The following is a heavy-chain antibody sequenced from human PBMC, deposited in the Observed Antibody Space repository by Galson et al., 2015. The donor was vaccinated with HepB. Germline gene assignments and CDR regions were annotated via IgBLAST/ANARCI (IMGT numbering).Heavy chain of an antibody. Sequence: DTLSLTCTVSGGSISSSSYYWGWIRQPPGKGLEWIGSIYYSGSTYYNPSLKSRVTISVDTSKNQFSLKLSSVTAADTAVYYCARVVIYCSGGSCYLPYYYGMDVWGQGTTVTVSS. CDR3: ARVVIYCSGGSCYLPYYYGMDV. J-gene: IGHJ6*02. CDR1: GGSISSSSYY. CDR2: IYYSGST. D-gene: IGHD2-15*01. V-gene: IGHV4-39*07.